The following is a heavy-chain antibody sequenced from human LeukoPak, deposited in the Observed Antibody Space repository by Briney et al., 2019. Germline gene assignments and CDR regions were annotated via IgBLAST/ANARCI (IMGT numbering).Heavy chain of an antibody. CDR1: GFTFTSYA. CDR3: ARCPRSDTIFGVVIIPADYYGMDV. Sequence: PGGSLRLSCAASGFTFTSYAMHWVRQAPGQRLEWMGWINAGNGNTKYSQKFQGRVTITRDTSASTAYMELSSLRSEDTAVYYCARCPRSDTIFGVVIIPADYYGMDVWGQGTTVTVSS. CDR2: INAGNGNT. V-gene: IGHV1-3*01. J-gene: IGHJ6*02. D-gene: IGHD3-3*01.